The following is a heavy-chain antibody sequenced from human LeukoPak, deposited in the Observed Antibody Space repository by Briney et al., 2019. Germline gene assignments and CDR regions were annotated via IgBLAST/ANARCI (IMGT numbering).Heavy chain of an antibody. CDR3: AIVLQWFGEKPTGDAFDI. Sequence: SSETLSLTCTVSGYSLSSGFFCDWIRQSPGKGLEWIGSFSHRGGSYHNPSLKSRVSVSVDSSTNQFSLRMSSVTAADTAVYYCAIVLQWFGEKPTGDAFDIWGQGTMVTVSS. CDR2: FSHRGGS. J-gene: IGHJ3*02. V-gene: IGHV4-38-2*02. CDR1: GYSLSSGFF. D-gene: IGHD3-10*01.